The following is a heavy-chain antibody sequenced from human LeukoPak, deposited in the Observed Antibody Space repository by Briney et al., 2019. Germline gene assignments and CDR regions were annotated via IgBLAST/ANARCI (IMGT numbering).Heavy chain of an antibody. J-gene: IGHJ4*02. Sequence: SETLSLTCTVSGGSISSYYWSWIRQPPGKGLEWIGYIHYSGSTNYNPSLKSRVTISVDTSKNQFSLKLSSVTAADTAVYYCARSTSGWGSGGFDYWGQGTLVTVFS. CDR2: IHYSGST. CDR3: ARSTSGWGSGGFDY. D-gene: IGHD2-21*01. V-gene: IGHV4-59*01. CDR1: GGSISSYY.